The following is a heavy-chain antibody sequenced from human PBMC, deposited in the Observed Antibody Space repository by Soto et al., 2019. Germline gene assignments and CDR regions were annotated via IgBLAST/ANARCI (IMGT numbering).Heavy chain of an antibody. CDR3: ASYSSSVAGSTPEYYFDY. Sequence: PSQTLSLTCAISGDSVSSNSAAWNWIRQSPSRGLEWLGRTYYRSKWYNDYAVSVKSRITINPDTSKNQFSLQLNSVTPEDTAVYYCASYSSSVAGSTPEYYFDYWGQGTLVTV. V-gene: IGHV6-1*01. CDR2: TYYRSKWYN. J-gene: IGHJ4*02. D-gene: IGHD6-6*01. CDR1: GDSVSSNSAA.